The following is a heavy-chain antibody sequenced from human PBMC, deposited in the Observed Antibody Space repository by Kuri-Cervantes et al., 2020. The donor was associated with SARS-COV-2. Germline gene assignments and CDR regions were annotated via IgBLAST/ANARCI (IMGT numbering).Heavy chain of an antibody. CDR2: VRGKANNYAT. J-gene: IGHJ4*02. V-gene: IGHV3-73*01. CDR1: GFLFSASA. Sequence: GESLKISCEVSGFLFSASAIPWVRQGSGKGLEWVGRVRGKANNYATAYAASVKGRFTISRDDSKNMAYLQMNSLKTEDTAVYYCTTLIDYWGQGALVTVSS. CDR3: TTLIDY.